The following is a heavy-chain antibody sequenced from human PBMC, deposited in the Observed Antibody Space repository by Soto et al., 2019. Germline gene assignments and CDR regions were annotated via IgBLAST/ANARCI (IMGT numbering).Heavy chain of an antibody. CDR3: ARVSGYPNYYGMDV. V-gene: IGHV5-10-1*01. CDR2: IEPSDSYT. D-gene: IGHD3-22*01. Sequence: VESLKISCNGSGYSLTSYWITWVGQMPGEGLEWMGKIEPSDSYTNYSPSFQGHVTISADKSISTAYLQWSSLKASDTAMYYCARVSGYPNYYGMDVWGQGTTVTVSS. CDR1: GYSLTSYW. J-gene: IGHJ6*02.